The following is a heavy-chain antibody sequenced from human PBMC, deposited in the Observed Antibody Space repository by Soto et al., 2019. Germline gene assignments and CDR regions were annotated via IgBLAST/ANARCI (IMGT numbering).Heavy chain of an antibody. D-gene: IGHD6-13*01. V-gene: IGHV1-2*02. Sequence: QVHLVQSGAEVKKPGASVKVSCKASGYTFIAYYMHWVRQAPGQGLEWMGWINPNSGATNYAQKFQGRVHMTRDTSISTAYMEVSRLRSDDTALYYCAPTLIAAAGTGAFDTWGQGTMVTVAS. CDR3: APTLIAAAGTGAFDT. CDR1: GYTFIAYY. J-gene: IGHJ3*02. CDR2: INPNSGAT.